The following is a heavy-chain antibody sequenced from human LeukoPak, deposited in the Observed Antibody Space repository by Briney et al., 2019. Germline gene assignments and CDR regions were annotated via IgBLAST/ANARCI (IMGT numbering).Heavy chain of an antibody. J-gene: IGHJ3*02. D-gene: IGHD1-26*01. V-gene: IGHV3-72*01. CDR3: ASPVGATTVRAFDI. CDR2: TRNEANIYTT. Sequence: GGSVRLSCAASGVIFSDNYMDWVRQAPGKGLEWVVGTRNEANIYTTKYAASVKGRFTISRDDSKNSLYLQMNSLKTEDTAVYYCASPVGATTVRAFDIWGQGTMVTVSS. CDR1: GVIFSDNY.